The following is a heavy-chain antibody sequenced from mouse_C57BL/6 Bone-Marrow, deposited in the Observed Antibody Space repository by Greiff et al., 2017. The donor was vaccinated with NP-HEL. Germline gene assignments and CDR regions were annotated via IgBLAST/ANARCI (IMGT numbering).Heavy chain of an antibody. CDR2: IHPNSGST. CDR3: ARDTTVGGGYYFDY. D-gene: IGHD1-1*01. V-gene: IGHV1-64*01. CDR1: GYTFTSYW. Sequence: QVQLQQPGAELVKPGASVKLSCKASGYTFTSYWMHWVKQRPGQGLEWIGMIHPNSGSTNYNEKFKSKATLTVDKSSSTAYMQLSRLTSEDSAVYYCARDTTVGGGYYFDYWGQGTTLTVSS. J-gene: IGHJ2*01.